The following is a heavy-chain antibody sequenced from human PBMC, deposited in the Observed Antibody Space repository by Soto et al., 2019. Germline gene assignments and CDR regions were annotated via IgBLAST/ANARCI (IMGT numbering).Heavy chain of an antibody. Sequence: QVQLVQSGAEVKKPGSSVKVSCKASGDTFSSYAISWVRQAPGQGLEWMGGFIPIFGTANYAQKFQGRVTITADESTSTAYMELSSLRSEDTAVYYCARDRSGYRSRASPMDVWGQGTTVTVSS. V-gene: IGHV1-69*01. J-gene: IGHJ6*02. CDR1: GDTFSSYA. CDR2: FIPIFGTA. CDR3: ARDRSGYRSRASPMDV. D-gene: IGHD3-22*01.